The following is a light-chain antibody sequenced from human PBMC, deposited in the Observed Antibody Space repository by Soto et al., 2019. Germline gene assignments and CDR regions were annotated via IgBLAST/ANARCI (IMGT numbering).Light chain of an antibody. Sequence: ETMMTQSPDTLSVSLGERATLSCRASQSLRSSLAWYQQKPGQAPRLLIYGASTRATGIPARFSGSGSGTEFTLTISSLQSEDFALYYCHQYNSWPPGTFGQGTKVDI. CDR3: HQYNSWPPGT. J-gene: IGKJ2*01. V-gene: IGKV3-15*01. CDR2: GAS. CDR1: QSLRSS.